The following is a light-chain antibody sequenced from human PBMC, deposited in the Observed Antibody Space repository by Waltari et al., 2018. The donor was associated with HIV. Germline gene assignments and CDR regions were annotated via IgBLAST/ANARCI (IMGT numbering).Light chain of an antibody. V-gene: IGKV3-20*01. CDR3: QHYGSSYDT. Sequence: IVLTQSPGTLSLSPGERATLSCRASQSVSSNYLAWYRQKPGQAPRLLIYGASSRATGIPDRFSGSGSGTDFTLTISRLEPEDFAVYYCQHYGSSYDTFGQGPSWRSN. CDR2: GAS. CDR1: QSVSSNY. J-gene: IGKJ2*01.